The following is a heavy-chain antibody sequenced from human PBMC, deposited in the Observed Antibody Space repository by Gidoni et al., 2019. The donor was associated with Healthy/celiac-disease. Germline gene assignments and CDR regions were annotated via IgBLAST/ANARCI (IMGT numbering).Heavy chain of an antibody. CDR1: GFTFSSYA. Sequence: EVQLVESGGGLVQPGGSLRLSCSASGFTFSSYAMNWVRQAPGKGLEYVSAISSNGGSTYYADSVKGRFTISRDNSKNTLYLQMSSLRAEDTAVYYCVKSSGYYSYYFDYWGQGTLVTVSS. CDR2: ISSNGGST. CDR3: VKSSGYYSYYFDY. D-gene: IGHD3-22*01. J-gene: IGHJ4*02. V-gene: IGHV3-64D*06.